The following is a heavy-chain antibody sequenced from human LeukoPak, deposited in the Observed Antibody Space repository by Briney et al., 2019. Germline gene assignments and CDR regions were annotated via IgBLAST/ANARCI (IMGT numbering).Heavy chain of an antibody. CDR3: ARGAHYSDSSGYSFDY. D-gene: IGHD3-22*01. V-gene: IGHV3-72*01. J-gene: IGHJ4*02. CDR2: TRNKANSYTT. Sequence: PGGSLRLSCAASGFTFSDHYMDWVRQAPGEGLEWVGRTRNKANSYTTEYAASVKGRFTISRDDSKNSLYLQMNSLKTEDTAVYYCARGAHYSDSSGYSFDYWGQGTLVTVSS. CDR1: GFTFSDHY.